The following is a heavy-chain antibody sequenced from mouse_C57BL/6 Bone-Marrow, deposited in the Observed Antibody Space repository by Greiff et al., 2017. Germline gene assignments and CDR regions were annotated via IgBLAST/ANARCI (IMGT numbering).Heavy chain of an antibody. J-gene: IGHJ3*01. Sequence: QVQLQQSGAELARPGASVKLSCKASGYTFTSYGISWVKQRPGQGLEWIGEIYPRSGNTYYNEKFKGKATLTADKSSSTAYMELRSLTSEDSAVYFCARRGPLAYWGQGTLVTVSA. CDR3: ARRGPLAY. V-gene: IGHV1-81*01. CDR2: IYPRSGNT. D-gene: IGHD3-3*01. CDR1: GYTFTSYG.